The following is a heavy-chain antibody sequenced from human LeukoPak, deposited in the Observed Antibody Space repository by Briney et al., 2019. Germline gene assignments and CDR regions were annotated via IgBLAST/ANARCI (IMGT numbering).Heavy chain of an antibody. Sequence: ASVKVSCKASGGTFSSDAITWVRQAPGQGLEWMGGLIPVFGAAEYAQKFQGRVTITTDESTSTAYMELSSLRSEDTAVYYCARDDSYYDSSGYSFDYWGQGTLVTVSS. CDR2: LIPVFGAA. J-gene: IGHJ4*02. D-gene: IGHD3-22*01. V-gene: IGHV1-69*05. CDR1: GGTFSSDA. CDR3: ARDDSYYDSSGYSFDY.